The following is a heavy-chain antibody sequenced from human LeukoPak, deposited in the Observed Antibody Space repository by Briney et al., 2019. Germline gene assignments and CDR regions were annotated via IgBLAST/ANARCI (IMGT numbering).Heavy chain of an antibody. CDR2: ISYDGSNK. J-gene: IGHJ4*02. Sequence: GRSLRLSCAASGFIFSSYGMHWVRQAPGKGLEWVAVISYDGSNKYYADSVKGRFTISRDNAKNSLYLQMNSLRAEDTAVYYCAREYPYSSSSDFDYWGQGTLVTVSS. CDR3: AREYPYSSSSDFDY. CDR1: GFIFSSYG. D-gene: IGHD6-6*01. V-gene: IGHV3-30*03.